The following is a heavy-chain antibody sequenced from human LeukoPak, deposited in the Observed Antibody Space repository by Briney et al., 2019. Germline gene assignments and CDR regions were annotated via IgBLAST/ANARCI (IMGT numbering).Heavy chain of an antibody. D-gene: IGHD6-13*01. V-gene: IGHV1-69*05. CDR3: ARVAIAAAGTMDV. CDR1: GGTFSSYA. Sequence: ASVKVSCKASGGTFSSYAISWVRQAPGQGLEWMGGIIPIFGTANYAQKFQGRVTITTNESTSTAYMELSSLRSEDTAVYYCARVAIAAAGTMDVWGKGTTVTVSS. J-gene: IGHJ6*03. CDR2: IIPIFGTA.